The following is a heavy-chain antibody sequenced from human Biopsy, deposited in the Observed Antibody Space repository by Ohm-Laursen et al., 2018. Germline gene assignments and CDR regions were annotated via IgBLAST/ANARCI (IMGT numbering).Heavy chain of an antibody. CDR2: INYSGST. Sequence: LSCTSTVSGGCVGNLCWSRMPPPPGKELEWIGYINYSGSTNYNPSLRSRVTISVDSSKNQFSLELSSVTAADTAVYYCARVGAGAPSIDYFDYWGQGALVTVSS. D-gene: IGHD1-26*01. V-gene: IGHV4-59*02. CDR3: ARVGAGAPSIDYFDY. J-gene: IGHJ4*02. CDR1: GGCVGNLC.